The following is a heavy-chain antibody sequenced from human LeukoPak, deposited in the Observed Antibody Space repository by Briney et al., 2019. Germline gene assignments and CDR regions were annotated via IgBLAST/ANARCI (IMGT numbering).Heavy chain of an antibody. D-gene: IGHD5-18*01. V-gene: IGHV3-23*01. CDR1: GLTFNSYA. CDR3: ASRGYSYGTGY. CDR2: ISGSGATT. Sequence: TGGSLRLSCAASGLTFNSYAMKWVRQAPGKGLEWVSGISGSGATTHYADSVRGRLTISRDNSKNTLYLQMYSLRAEDTAVYYCASRGYSYGTGYWGQGTLVTVSS. J-gene: IGHJ4*02.